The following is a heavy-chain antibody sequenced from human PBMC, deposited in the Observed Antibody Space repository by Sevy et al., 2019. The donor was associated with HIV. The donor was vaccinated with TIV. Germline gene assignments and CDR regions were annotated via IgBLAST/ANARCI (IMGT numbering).Heavy chain of an antibody. V-gene: IGHV4-61*02. J-gene: IGHJ2*01. CDR2: ISASGTT. Sequence: SETLSLTCTISGGSISTVDYYCTWIRQPAGKGLEWIGRISASGTTTHHPSLESRVTMSVDTSQNQFSLKLTSVTAADTAMYYCVKEHFDWLLPSYYFDLWGRGTLVTVSS. CDR1: GGSISTVDYY. CDR3: VKEHFDWLLPSYYFDL. D-gene: IGHD3-9*01.